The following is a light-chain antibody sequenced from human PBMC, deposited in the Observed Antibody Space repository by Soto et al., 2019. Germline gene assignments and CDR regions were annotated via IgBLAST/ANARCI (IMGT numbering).Light chain of an antibody. CDR1: QGISSY. Sequence: DIQLTQSPSLLSASVGDRVTITCRASQGISSYLAWYQQKPGQAPKLLIYAASTLQSGVPSRFSGSGSGTEFTLTISNLQPEDFAAYYCPQLNRAFGQGTKVEIK. CDR2: AAS. J-gene: IGKJ1*01. CDR3: PQLNRA. V-gene: IGKV1-9*01.